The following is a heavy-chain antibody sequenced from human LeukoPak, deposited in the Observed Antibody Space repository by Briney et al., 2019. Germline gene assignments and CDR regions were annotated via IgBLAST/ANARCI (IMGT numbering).Heavy chain of an antibody. CDR1: GYNFTDYH. Sequence: ASVSVSCKGYGYNFTDYHVHWARQAPGKGLEWVGRISNDSGDTIYEAKFQGRVAVNRETSINTVYMELSRLTSDDAAVYYCAGLGSTVKGRIDPWGQGTSVTVSS. J-gene: IGHJ5*02. D-gene: IGHD5/OR15-5a*01. CDR2: ISNDSGDT. CDR3: AGLGSTVKGRIDP. V-gene: IGHV1-2*02.